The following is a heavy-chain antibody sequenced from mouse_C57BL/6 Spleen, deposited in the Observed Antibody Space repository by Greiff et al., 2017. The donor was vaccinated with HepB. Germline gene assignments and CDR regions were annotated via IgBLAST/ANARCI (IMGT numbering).Heavy chain of an antibody. CDR3: ARSAPYYYGSSGFAY. CDR1: GYTFTSYW. Sequence: QVQLQQPGAELVKPGASVKMSCKASGYTFTSYWITWVKQRPGQGLEWIGDIYPGSGSTNYNEKFKSKATLTVDTSSSTAYMQLSSLTSEDSAVYYCARSAPYYYGSSGFAYWGQGTLVTVSA. J-gene: IGHJ3*01. D-gene: IGHD1-1*01. CDR2: IYPGSGST. V-gene: IGHV1-55*01.